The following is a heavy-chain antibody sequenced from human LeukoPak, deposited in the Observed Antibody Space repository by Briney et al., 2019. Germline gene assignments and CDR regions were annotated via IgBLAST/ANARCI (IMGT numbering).Heavy chain of an antibody. J-gene: IGHJ4*02. D-gene: IGHD4-17*01. CDR3: ARASHDYGDYSHFDY. CDR1: GGSISSSNW. V-gene: IGHV4-4*02. CDR2: IYRSGST. Sequence: SETLSLTCAVSGGSISSSNWWTWVRQPPGKGLEWIGEIYRSGSTNYNPSLKSRVTISVDKSKNQFSLRLSSLTAADTAVYYCARASHDYGDYSHFDYWGQGTLVTVSS.